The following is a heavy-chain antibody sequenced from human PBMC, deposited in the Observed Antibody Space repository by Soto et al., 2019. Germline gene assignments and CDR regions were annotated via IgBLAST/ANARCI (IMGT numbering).Heavy chain of an antibody. CDR2: IIPIFGTA. V-gene: IGHV1-69*06. CDR3: VRDARGGCSSTSCYNPFYYYGMDV. Sequence: QVQLVQSGAEVKKPGSSVKVSCKASGGTFSSYAISWVRQAPGQGLEWMGGIIPIFGTANYAQKFQGRVTITADKSTSTAYMELSSLRSEDTAVYYCVRDARGGCSSTSCYNPFYYYGMDVWGQGTTVTVSS. CDR1: GGTFSSYA. D-gene: IGHD2-2*02. J-gene: IGHJ6*02.